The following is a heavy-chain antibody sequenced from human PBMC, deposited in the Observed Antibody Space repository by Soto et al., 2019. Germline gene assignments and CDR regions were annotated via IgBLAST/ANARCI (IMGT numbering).Heavy chain of an antibody. CDR2: ISYDGSNK. J-gene: IGHJ6*02. V-gene: IGHV3-30*18. CDR1: GFTFSSYG. D-gene: IGHD5-12*01. CDR3: AKPDIVATSGVYYYGMDV. Sequence: PGGSLRLSCAASGFTFSSYGMHWVRQAPGKGLEWVAVISYDGSNKYYADSVKGRSTISRDNSKNTLYLQMNSLRAEDTAVYYCAKPDIVATSGVYYYGMDVWGQGTTVTVSS.